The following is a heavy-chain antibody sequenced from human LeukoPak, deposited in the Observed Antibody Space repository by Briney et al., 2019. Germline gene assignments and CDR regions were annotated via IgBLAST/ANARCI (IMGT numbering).Heavy chain of an antibody. J-gene: IGHJ6*02. D-gene: IGHD4-17*01. CDR3: ARQGGQDYEGYYYYGMDV. CDR2: IYYSGST. Sequence: PSETLSLTCTVSGGSISSYYWSWIRQPPGKGLEWIGYIYYSGSTNYNPSLKSRVTISVDTSKNQFSLKLSSVTAADTAVYYCARQGGQDYEGYYYYGMDVWGQGTTATVSS. CDR1: GGSISSYY. V-gene: IGHV4-59*08.